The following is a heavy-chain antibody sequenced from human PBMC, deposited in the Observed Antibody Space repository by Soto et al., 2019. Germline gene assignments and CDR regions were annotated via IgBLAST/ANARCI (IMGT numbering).Heavy chain of an antibody. V-gene: IGHV3-48*03. CDR3: TRAAWFPYLSFY. CDR1: GFTFSRFE. Sequence: GGSLRLSXAASGFTFSRFELHWVRQAPGKGLEWISYISSSGSTAYYASSVEGRFTISRDNANNSVYLQMDSLRAEDTALYYCTRAAWFPYLSFYWGQGALVTVSS. CDR2: ISSSGSTA. J-gene: IGHJ4*02. D-gene: IGHD3-10*01.